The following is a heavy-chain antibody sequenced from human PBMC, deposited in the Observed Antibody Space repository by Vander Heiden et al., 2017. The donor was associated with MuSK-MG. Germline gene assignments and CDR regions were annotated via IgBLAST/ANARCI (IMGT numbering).Heavy chain of an antibody. CDR1: RFTPSPHG. CDR2: IWHDGSNK. Sequence: QVQLAESGGDVVQPGRSLRLPCAASRFTPSPHGMHWVRQAAGKGLEWVALIWHDGSNKYYTDSVKGRFTISRDDSKNTLYLQMNSLRAEDTAVYYCARVLDSYFMDVWGKGTTVTVS. V-gene: IGHV3-33*01. CDR3: ARVLDSYFMDV. J-gene: IGHJ6*03.